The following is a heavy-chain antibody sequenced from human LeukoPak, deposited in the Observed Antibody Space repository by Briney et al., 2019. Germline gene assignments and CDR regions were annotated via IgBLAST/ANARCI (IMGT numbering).Heavy chain of an antibody. CDR2: INPNSGGT. J-gene: IGHJ4*02. CDR1: GYTFTGYY. V-gene: IGHV1-2*02. CDR3: ARELRYYDSSGYYGY. Sequence: ASVKVSCKASGYTFTGYYMHWVRQAPGQGLEWMGWINPNSGGTNYAQKFQGRVTMTRDTSISTACMELSRLRSDDTAVYYCARELRYYDSSGYYGYWGQGTLVTVSS. D-gene: IGHD3-22*01.